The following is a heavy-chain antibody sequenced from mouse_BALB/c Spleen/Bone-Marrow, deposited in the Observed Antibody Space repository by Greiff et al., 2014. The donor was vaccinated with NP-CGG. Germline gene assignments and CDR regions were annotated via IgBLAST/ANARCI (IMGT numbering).Heavy chain of an antibody. Sequence: QVQLQQPGAELMKPGASVKISCKATGYTFSSYWIEWVKQRPGHGLEWIGEILPGSGSINYNEKFKGKATFTADTSSNTAYMQLSSLTSEDSAVYYCARDTTVGYWGQGTTLTVSS. CDR2: ILPGSGSI. CDR1: GYTFSSYW. CDR3: ARDTTVGY. D-gene: IGHD1-1*01. J-gene: IGHJ2*01. V-gene: IGHV1-9*01.